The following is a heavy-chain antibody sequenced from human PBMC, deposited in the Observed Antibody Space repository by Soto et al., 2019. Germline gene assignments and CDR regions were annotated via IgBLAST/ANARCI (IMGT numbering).Heavy chain of an antibody. CDR1: GFTFSNYA. CDR2: LNGSGGST. CDR3: AKGLRFLEWLLFLDY. D-gene: IGHD3-3*01. V-gene: IGHV3-23*01. J-gene: IGHJ4*02. Sequence: GGSLRLSCAASGFTFSNYAMTWVRQAPGKGLEWVSGLNGSGGSTSSADSVKGRFAISRDNSKNTLYLQMNSLRAEDTAVYYCAKGLRFLEWLLFLDYWGQGTLVTVSS.